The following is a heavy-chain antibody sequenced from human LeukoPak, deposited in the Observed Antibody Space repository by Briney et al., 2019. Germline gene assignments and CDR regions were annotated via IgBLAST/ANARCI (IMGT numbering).Heavy chain of an antibody. V-gene: IGHV3-48*01. J-gene: IGHJ3*02. CDR3: ARDHHRRLYDSQARNTFDI. CDR2: ISSRSSTI. Sequence: LSGGSLRLSCAASGFTFSSYSMNWVRQAPGKGLEWVSSISSRSSTIYYADSVKGRFALSRDDAKNSLYLQMNSLRAEDTAVYYCARDHHRRLYDSQARNTFDIWGQGTMVTVSS. CDR1: GFTFSSYS. D-gene: IGHD3-22*01.